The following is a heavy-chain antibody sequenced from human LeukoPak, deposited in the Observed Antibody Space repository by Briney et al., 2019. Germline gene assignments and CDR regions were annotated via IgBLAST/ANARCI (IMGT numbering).Heavy chain of an antibody. CDR1: GGTFSSYA. Sequence: GSSVKVSCKASGGTFSSYAISWVRQAPGQGLEWMGRIIPILGIANYAQKFQGRVTITADKSTSTAYMELSSLRSEDTAVYHCARVMAPSIVAAGCCNWFDPWGQGTLVTVSS. D-gene: IGHD1-26*01. CDR3: ARVMAPSIVAAGCCNWFDP. J-gene: IGHJ5*02. V-gene: IGHV1-69*04. CDR2: IIPILGIA.